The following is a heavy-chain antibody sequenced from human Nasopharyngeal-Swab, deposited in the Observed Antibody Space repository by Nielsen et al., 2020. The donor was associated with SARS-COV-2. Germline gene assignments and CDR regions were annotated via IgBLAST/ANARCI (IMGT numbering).Heavy chain of an antibody. CDR1: GFTVSSNY. Sequence: GESLKISCAASGFTVSSNYMSWVRQAPGKGLEWVSVIYSGGSTYYADSVKGRLTISRDNSKNTLYLQMNSLRAEDTAVYYCARAKAGSRVYYYYGMDVWGQGTTVTVSS. CDR2: IYSGGST. D-gene: IGHD3-10*01. J-gene: IGHJ6*02. V-gene: IGHV3-53*01. CDR3: ARAKAGSRVYYYYGMDV.